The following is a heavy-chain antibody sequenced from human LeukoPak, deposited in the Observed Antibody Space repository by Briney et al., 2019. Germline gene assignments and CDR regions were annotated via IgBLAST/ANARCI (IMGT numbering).Heavy chain of an antibody. Sequence: PGGSLRLSCAASGFTFSSYEMNWVRQAPGKGLEWGAFIRYDGSNKYYADSVRGRFTISRDNSKNTLYLQMNSLRAEDTAVYFCAKGSKAVLFTRDHYMDVWGKGTTVTISS. CDR3: AKGSKAVLFTRDHYMDV. J-gene: IGHJ6*03. V-gene: IGHV3-30*02. CDR2: IRYDGSNK. CDR1: GFTFSSYE. D-gene: IGHD6-19*01.